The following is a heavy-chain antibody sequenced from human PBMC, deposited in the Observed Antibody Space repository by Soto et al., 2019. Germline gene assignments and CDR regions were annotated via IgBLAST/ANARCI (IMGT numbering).Heavy chain of an antibody. Sequence: GVLGVTGAVSGLSFSSYEMNWVRPAPGKGLEWVSYISSSGSTIYYADSVKGRFTISRDNAKNSLYLQMKSLRAEDTAVYYCNLIKAMVSWNYYYYGMDVWGQGTTVTVSS. CDR2: ISSSGSTI. V-gene: IGHV3-48*03. D-gene: IGHD5-18*01. CDR1: GLSFSSYE. J-gene: IGHJ6*02. CDR3: NLIKAMVSWNYYYYGMDV.